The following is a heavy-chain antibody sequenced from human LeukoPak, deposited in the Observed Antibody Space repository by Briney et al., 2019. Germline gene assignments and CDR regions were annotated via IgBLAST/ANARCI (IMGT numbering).Heavy chain of an antibody. Sequence: PSETLSLTCAVSGYSISSGYYWGWIRQPPGEGLEWIGSIYHSGRTYYNPSLKSRVTISVDTSKNQFSLKLSSVTAADTAVYYCARHRRIVVVPAAGGLWFDPWGQGTLVTVSS. CDR3: ARHRRIVVVPAAGGLWFDP. CDR2: IYHSGRT. V-gene: IGHV4-38-2*01. J-gene: IGHJ5*02. D-gene: IGHD2-2*01. CDR1: GYSISSGYY.